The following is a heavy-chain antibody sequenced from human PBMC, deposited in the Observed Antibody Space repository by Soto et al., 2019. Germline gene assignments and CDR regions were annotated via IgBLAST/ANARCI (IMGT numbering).Heavy chain of an antibody. J-gene: IGHJ3*02. CDR2: IYYSGST. D-gene: IGHD1-26*01. CDR3: ASRERNDAFDI. CDR1: GGSISSYY. Sequence: PSETLSLTCTVSGGSISSYYWSWIRQPPGKGLEWIGYIYYSGSTNYNPSLNSRVTISVDTSKNQFSLKLSSVTAADTAVYYCASRERNDAFDIWGQGTMVTVSS. V-gene: IGHV4-59*01.